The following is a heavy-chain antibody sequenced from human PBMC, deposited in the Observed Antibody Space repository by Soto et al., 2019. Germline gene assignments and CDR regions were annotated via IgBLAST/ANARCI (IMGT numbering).Heavy chain of an antibody. CDR1: GFTFSSYS. CDR2: ISSSSSYI. CDR3: ARVSGSGSSPDYWYFDP. Sequence: PGGSLRLSCAASGFTFSSYSMNWVRQAPGKGLEWVSSISSSSSYIYYADSVKGRFTISRDNAKNSLYLQMNSLRAEDTAVYYCARVSGSGSSPDYWYFDPWGRGTLVTVSS. J-gene: IGHJ2*01. D-gene: IGHD5-12*01. V-gene: IGHV3-21*01.